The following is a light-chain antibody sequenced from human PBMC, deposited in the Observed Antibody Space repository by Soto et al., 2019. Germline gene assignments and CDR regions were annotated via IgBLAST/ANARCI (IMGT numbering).Light chain of an antibody. V-gene: IGLV2-14*01. CDR2: EVS. Sequence: QSALTQPASVSGTPGQSITISCTGSNSDVGIYDFVSWYQHHPGRAPKLIVSEVSHRPSGVSNRFSGSKSGNTASLPISGRQSEDEADYYCSSYTSGDDLYVFGTGTKLTVL. J-gene: IGLJ1*01. CDR3: SSYTSGDDLYV. CDR1: NSDVGIYDF.